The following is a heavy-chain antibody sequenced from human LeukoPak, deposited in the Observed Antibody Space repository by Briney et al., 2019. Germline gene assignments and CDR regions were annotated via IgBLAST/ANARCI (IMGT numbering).Heavy chain of an antibody. D-gene: IGHD3-22*01. J-gene: IGHJ1*01. CDR3: ASGDSSGYYSILYFQH. V-gene: IGHV3-7*01. CDR1: GFTFSSYW. CDR2: IKQDESEK. Sequence: PGGSLRLSCAASGFTFSSYWMSWVRQAPGKGLEWVANIKQDESEKYYVDSVKGRFTISRDNAKNSLYLQMSSLRAEDTAVYCCASGDSSGYYSILYFQHWGQGALVTVSS.